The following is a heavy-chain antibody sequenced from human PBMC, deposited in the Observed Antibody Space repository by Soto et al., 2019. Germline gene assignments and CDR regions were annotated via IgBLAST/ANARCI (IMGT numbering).Heavy chain of an antibody. CDR2: IWYDGSNK. CDR3: ARDLKGYYGWGGGMDV. D-gene: IGHD3-10*01. J-gene: IGHJ6*02. Sequence: QVQLVESGGGVVQPGRSLRLSCAASGFTFSSYGMHWVRQAPGKGLEWVAVIWYDGSNKYYADSVKGRFTISRDNSKNTLYLQMNSLRAEDTGVYYCARDLKGYYGWGGGMDVWGQGTTVTVSS. CDR1: GFTFSSYG. V-gene: IGHV3-33*01.